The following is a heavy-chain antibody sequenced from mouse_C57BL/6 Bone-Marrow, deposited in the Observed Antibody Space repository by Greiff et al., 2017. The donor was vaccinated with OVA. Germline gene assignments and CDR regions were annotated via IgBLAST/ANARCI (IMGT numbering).Heavy chain of an antibody. CDR2: INPRSGNT. V-gene: IGHV1-81*01. CDR1: GYTFTSYG. J-gene: IGHJ2*01. CDR3: ARDGSSYGGDY. D-gene: IGHD1-1*01. Sequence: QVQLQQSGAELARPGASVKLSCKASGYTFTSYGISWVKQRTGQGLEWIGEINPRSGNTYYNEKFKGKATLTADKSSSTAYMELRRLTSVDSAVYFCARDGSSYGGDYWGQGTTLTVSS.